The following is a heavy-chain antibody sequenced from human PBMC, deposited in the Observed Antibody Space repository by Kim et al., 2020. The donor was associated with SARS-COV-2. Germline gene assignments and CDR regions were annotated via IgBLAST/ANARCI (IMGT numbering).Heavy chain of an antibody. CDR3: ARGLLWFGELSEGWFDP. CDR2: ISAYNGNT. J-gene: IGHJ5*02. CDR1: GYTFTSYG. Sequence: ASVKVSCKASGYTFTSYGISWVRQAPGQGLEWMGWISAYNGNTNYAQKLQGRVTMTTDTSTSTAYMGLRSLRSDDTAVYYCARGLLWFGELSEGWFDPWGQGTLVHVSS. D-gene: IGHD3-10*01. V-gene: IGHV1-18*01.